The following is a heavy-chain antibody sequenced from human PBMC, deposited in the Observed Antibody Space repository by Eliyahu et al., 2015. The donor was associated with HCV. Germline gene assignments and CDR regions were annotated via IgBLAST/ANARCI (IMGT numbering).Heavy chain of an antibody. J-gene: IGHJ6*02. V-gene: IGHV4-59*01. Sequence: QVQLQESGPGLVKPSETLSLTCTVSGGSISSYYWSWIRQPPGKGLEWIGYIYYSGSTNYNPSLKSRVTISVDTSKNQFSLKLSSVTAADTAVYYCARAGRGIQLWPNYYYGMDVWGQGTTVTVSS. CDR1: GGSISSYY. D-gene: IGHD5-18*01. CDR3: ARAGRGIQLWPNYYYGMDV. CDR2: IYYSGST.